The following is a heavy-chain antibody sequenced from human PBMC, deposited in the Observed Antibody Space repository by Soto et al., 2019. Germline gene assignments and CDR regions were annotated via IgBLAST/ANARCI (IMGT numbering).Heavy chain of an antibody. CDR1: GYSFTSYW. D-gene: IGHD5-18*01. CDR3: AYSYAYGDYYYYGMDV. CDR2: IDPSDSYT. V-gene: IGHV5-10-1*01. J-gene: IGHJ6*02. Sequence: GVSLKISCKGSGYSFTSYWISWVRQMPGKGLEWMGRIDPSDSYTNYSPSFQGHVTISADKSISTAYLQWSSLKASDTAMYYCAYSYAYGDYYYYGMDVWGQGTTVTVSS.